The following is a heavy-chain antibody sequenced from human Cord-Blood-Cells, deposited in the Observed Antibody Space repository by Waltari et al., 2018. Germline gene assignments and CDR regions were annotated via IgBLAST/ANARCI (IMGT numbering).Heavy chain of an antibody. CDR1: GGTFSSYA. V-gene: IGHV1-69*12. J-gene: IGHJ2*01. CDR3: ATNPPIYWYFDL. Sequence: QVQLVQSGAEVKKPGSSVKVSCKASGGTFSSYAISWVRQAPGQGLEWMGGIIPIVGTANYGQKCQGRVTITAEESTSTGYMELSSLRSEDTAVYYCATNPPIYWYFDLWGRGTLVTVSS. CDR2: IIPIVGTA.